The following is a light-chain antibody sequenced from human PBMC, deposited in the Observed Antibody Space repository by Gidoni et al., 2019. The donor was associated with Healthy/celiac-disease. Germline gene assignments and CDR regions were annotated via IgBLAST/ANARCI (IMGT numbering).Light chain of an antibody. CDR1: SSHIGAGYD. CDR3: QSYDSSLSGVV. J-gene: IGLJ2*01. V-gene: IGLV1-40*01. Sequence: QSVLTQPPSVSGATAQGLTISCTGSSSHIGAGYDVHWYQQLPGTAPKLLIYGNSNRPSVVPDRFSGSKSGSSASLAIAGLQAEDDADYYCQSYDSSLSGVVFGGGTKLTVL. CDR2: GNS.